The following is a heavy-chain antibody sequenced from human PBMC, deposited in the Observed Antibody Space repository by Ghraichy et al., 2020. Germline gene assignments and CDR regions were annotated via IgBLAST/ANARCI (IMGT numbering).Heavy chain of an antibody. V-gene: IGHV4-39*01. CDR2: IYYSGST. J-gene: IGHJ6*04. Sequence: SETLSLTCTVSGGSISSSSYYWGWIRQPPGKGLEWIGSIYYSGSTYYNPSLKSRVTISVDTSKNQFSLKLSSVTAADTAVYYCARHRKGYYDFWSGYFSGYYGMDVWGKGTTVTVSS. CDR1: GGSISSSSYY. CDR3: ARHRKGYYDFWSGYFSGYYGMDV. D-gene: IGHD3-3*01.